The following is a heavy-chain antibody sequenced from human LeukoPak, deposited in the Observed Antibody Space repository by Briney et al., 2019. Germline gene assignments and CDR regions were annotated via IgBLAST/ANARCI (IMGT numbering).Heavy chain of an antibody. CDR2: ISSTSTYI. V-gene: IGHV3-21*04. J-gene: IGHJ3*02. Sequence: KAGGSLRLSCAASGFTFSGYSINWVRQAPGKGLEWVSSISSTSTYIYYGDSVKGRFTISRDNAKNSLYLQMHSLRAEDTAVYYCARDSDYGGSFDIWGQGTMVTVS. CDR3: ARDSDYGGSFDI. D-gene: IGHD3-16*01. CDR1: GFTFSGYS.